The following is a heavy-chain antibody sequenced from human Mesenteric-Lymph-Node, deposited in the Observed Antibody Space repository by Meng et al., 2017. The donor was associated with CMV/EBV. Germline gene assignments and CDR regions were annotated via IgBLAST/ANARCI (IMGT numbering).Heavy chain of an antibody. D-gene: IGHD2-2*02. V-gene: IGHV4-38-2*02. CDR2: MSHSGNT. CDR3: ARAYCVPNGCYTIDY. CDR1: DYSISSGYF. Sequence: SETLSLTCIVSDYSISSGYFWGWIRQPPGKGLEWIGTMSHSGNTYYCTPSLKSRVTISIDTSLNQFSLKLKSVTAADTAIYYCARAYCVPNGCYTIDYWGQGTLVTVSS. J-gene: IGHJ4*02.